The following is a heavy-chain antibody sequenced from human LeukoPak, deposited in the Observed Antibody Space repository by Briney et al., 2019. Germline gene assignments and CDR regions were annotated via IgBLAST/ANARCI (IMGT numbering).Heavy chain of an antibody. Sequence: PGGSLRLSCAASGFSLSDAWMSWVRQSLGRGLECVGRIRPITDGGIADNTESMSGRFTVSRDDSKNTMYLQMNNLKAEDTGLYYCSQLSRGYWGQGTQVTVSS. D-gene: IGHD1-1*01. CDR1: GFSLSDAW. CDR2: IRPITDGGIA. J-gene: IGHJ4*02. CDR3: SQLSRGY. V-gene: IGHV3-15*01.